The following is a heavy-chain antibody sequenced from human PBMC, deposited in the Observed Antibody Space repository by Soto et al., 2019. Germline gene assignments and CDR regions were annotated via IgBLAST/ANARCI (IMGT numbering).Heavy chain of an antibody. V-gene: IGHV3-30-3*01. CDR1: GFTFCSYA. CDR3: ARDQHIVVVTAAPDWYFDL. J-gene: IGHJ2*01. D-gene: IGHD2-21*02. CDR2: ISYDGSNK. Sequence: VQLVESGGGVVQPGMSLRLSCAASGFTFCSYAMHWVRQAPGKGLEWVAVISYDGSNKYYADSVKGRFTISRDNSKNTLYLQMNSLRAEDTAVYYCARDQHIVVVTAAPDWYFDLWGRGTLVTVSS.